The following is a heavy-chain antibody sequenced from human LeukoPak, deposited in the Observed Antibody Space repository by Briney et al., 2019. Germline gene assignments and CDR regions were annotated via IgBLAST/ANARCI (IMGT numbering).Heavy chain of an antibody. CDR2: IKEDRSEK. J-gene: IGHJ4*02. CDR3: ARRGTVTCH. V-gene: IGHV3-7*02. CDR1: GFTFSNYW. Sequence: GGTLRLSCAGSGFTFSNYWMSWVRQAPGKGLEWVANIKEDRSEKYYVDSLKGRITISRDNAKNSLYLRMNSLRAEATAVYYCARRGTVTCHWGQGTLVAVSS. D-gene: IGHD4-17*01.